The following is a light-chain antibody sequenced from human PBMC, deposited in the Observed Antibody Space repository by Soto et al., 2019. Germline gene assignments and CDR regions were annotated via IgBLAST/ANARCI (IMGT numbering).Light chain of an antibody. CDR3: VQGTHWPWT. CDR2: QVS. Sequence: DVVMTQSPLSLSVTLGQPASISCRSSQGLVYSDGNTFLNWFHQRPGQSPRRLIYQVSNRDSGVPDRFSGSGSGTYYTLTISGVEAEDVGIHYCVQGTHWPWTFGQGTKVEIK. CDR1: QGLVYSDGNTF. J-gene: IGKJ1*01. V-gene: IGKV2-30*01.